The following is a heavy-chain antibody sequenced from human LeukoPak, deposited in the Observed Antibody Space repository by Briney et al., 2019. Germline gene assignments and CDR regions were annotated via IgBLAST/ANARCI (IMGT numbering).Heavy chain of an antibody. CDR2: ISWNSGSI. Sequence: GGSLRLSCAASGFTFDDYAMHWVRQAPGKGLKWVSGISWNSGSIGYADSVKGRFTISRDNAKNSLYLQMNSLRAEDTALYYCAKGEYDFWSGLFDYWGQGTLVTVSS. V-gene: IGHV3-9*01. D-gene: IGHD3-3*01. CDR1: GFTFDDYA. CDR3: AKGEYDFWSGLFDY. J-gene: IGHJ4*02.